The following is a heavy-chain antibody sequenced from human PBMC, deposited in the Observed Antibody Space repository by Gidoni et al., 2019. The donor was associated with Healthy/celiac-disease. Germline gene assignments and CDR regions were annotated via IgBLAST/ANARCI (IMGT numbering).Heavy chain of an antibody. CDR2: INHSGST. Sequence: QVQLQQWGAGLLKPSETLSLTCAVYGGSFSGYYWSWIRQPPGKGLEWIGEINHSGSTNYNPSLKSRVTISVDTSKNQFSLKLSSVTAADTAVYYCARGPLIWLPGGLDYWGQGTLVTVSS. CDR3: ARGPLIWLPGGLDY. J-gene: IGHJ4*02. D-gene: IGHD5-12*01. CDR1: GGSFSGYY. V-gene: IGHV4-34*01.